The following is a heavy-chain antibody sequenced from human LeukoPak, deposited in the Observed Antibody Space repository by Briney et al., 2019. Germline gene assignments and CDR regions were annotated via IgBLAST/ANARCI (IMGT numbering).Heavy chain of an antibody. CDR3: AKVLLGYCSSTICYYFDY. Sequence: PGGSLRLSCAASGFTFSSYAMTWVRQAPGKGLEWVSGIGGSGDSTNYADSVKGRFTISRDNSKNTLYLQMNSLRAEDTAVYYCAKVLLGYCSSTICYYFDYWGQGTLVTVSS. CDR2: IGGSGDST. J-gene: IGHJ4*02. V-gene: IGHV3-23*01. D-gene: IGHD2-2*01. CDR1: GFTFSSYA.